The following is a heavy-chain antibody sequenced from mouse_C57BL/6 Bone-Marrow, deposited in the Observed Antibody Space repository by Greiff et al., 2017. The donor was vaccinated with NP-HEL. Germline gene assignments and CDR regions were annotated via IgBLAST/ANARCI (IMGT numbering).Heavy chain of an antibody. CDR3: ARTIFITTVDWYFDV. V-gene: IGHV5-17*01. CDR1: GFTFSDYG. CDR2: ISSGSSTI. D-gene: IGHD1-1*01. Sequence: EVKLMESGGGLVKPGGSLKLSCAASGFTFSDYGMHWVRQAPEKGLEWVAYISSGSSTIYYADTVKGRFTISRDNAKNTLFLQMTSLRSEDTAMYYCARTIFITTVDWYFDVWGTGTTVTVSS. J-gene: IGHJ1*03.